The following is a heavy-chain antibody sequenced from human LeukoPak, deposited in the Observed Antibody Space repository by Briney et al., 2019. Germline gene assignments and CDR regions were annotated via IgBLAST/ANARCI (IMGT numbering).Heavy chain of an antibody. Sequence: PSETLSLTCAVSGGSISSSNWWSWVRQPPGKGLEWIGEIYHSGSTNYNPSLKSRVTISVDKSKNQFSLKLSSVTAADTAVYYCARGDDVPVPLLDYWGQGTLVTVSS. D-gene: IGHD3-16*01. CDR2: IYHSGST. CDR3: ARGDDVPVPLLDY. J-gene: IGHJ4*02. V-gene: IGHV4-4*02. CDR1: GGSISSSNW.